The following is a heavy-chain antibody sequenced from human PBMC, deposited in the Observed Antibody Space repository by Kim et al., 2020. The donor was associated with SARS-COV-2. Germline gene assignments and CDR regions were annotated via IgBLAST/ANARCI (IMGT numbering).Heavy chain of an antibody. CDR3: ARRGYSYRIDY. V-gene: IGHV4-31*03. Sequence: SETLSLTCTVSGGSISSGGYYWSWIRQHPGKGLGWIGYIYYSGSTYYNPSLKSRVTISVDTSKNQFSLKLSSVTAADTAVYYCARRGYSYRIDYWGQGTLVTVSS. CDR1: GGSISSGGYY. J-gene: IGHJ4*02. CDR2: IYYSGST. D-gene: IGHD5-18*01.